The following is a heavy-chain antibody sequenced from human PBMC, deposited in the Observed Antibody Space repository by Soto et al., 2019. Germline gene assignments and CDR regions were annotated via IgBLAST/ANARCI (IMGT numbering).Heavy chain of an antibody. CDR3: ARAFTTVTNFDY. CDR1: GGSISSYY. D-gene: IGHD4-17*01. J-gene: IGHJ4*02. V-gene: IGHV4-59*01. CDR2: IYYSGST. Sequence: PSETLSLTCTVSGGSISSYYWSWIRQPPGKGLEWIGYIYYSGSTNYNPSLKSRVTISVDTSKNQFSLKLSSVTAADTAVYYCARAFTTVTNFDYWGQGTLVTVSS.